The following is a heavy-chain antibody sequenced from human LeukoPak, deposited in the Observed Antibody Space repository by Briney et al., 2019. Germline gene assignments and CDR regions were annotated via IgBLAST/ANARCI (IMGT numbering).Heavy chain of an antibody. V-gene: IGHV4-34*01. CDR3: ARVRTIGAVVNYYYYYMDV. D-gene: IGHD2-8*01. CDR1: GGSFSGYY. Sequence: SETLSLTCAVYGGSFSGYYWSWIRQPPGKGLEWTGEINHSGSTNYNPSLKSRVTISVDTSKNQFSLKLSSVTAADTAVYYCARVRTIGAVVNYYYYYMDVWGKGTTVTVSS. CDR2: INHSGST. J-gene: IGHJ6*03.